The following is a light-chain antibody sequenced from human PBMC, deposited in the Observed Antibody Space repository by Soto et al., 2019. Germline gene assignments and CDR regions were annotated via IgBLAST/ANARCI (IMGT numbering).Light chain of an antibody. CDR2: DAS. Sequence: DIQLPQSLSSVSASVGGRVTITCRASQGINRWLAWYQQKLGKAPKLLILDASSLQSGVPSRFSGSGSGTDFTLTISSLQPEDFATYYCQQANSFSRTFGRGTKVDIK. CDR3: QQANSFSRT. J-gene: IGKJ4*01. CDR1: QGINRW. V-gene: IGKV1D-12*01.